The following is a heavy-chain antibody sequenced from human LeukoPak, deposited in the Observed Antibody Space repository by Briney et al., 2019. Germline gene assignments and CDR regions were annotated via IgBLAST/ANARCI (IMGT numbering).Heavy chain of an antibody. CDR3: ARGSGSFSWGFEY. CDR1: GFISSNAL. J-gene: IGHJ4*02. V-gene: IGHV3-33*08. CDR2: IWSDGSNK. D-gene: IGHD1-26*01. Sequence: PGGSLSHSCAASGFISSNALMSWVRQTPGKGLEWVAVIWSDGSNKYYADSVKGRFTISRDNSKNTLYLQMNSLRAEDTAVYYCARGSGSFSWGFEYLGQ.